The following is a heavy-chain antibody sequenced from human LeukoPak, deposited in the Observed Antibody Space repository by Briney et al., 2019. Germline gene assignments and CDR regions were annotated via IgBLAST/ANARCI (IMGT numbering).Heavy chain of an antibody. CDR2: IYHSGST. CDR1: GYSISSGFY. CDR3: ARHAGYYYYMDV. Sequence: SETLSLTCAVSGYSISSGFYWGWIRPPPGEGLEWIGSIYHSGSTYYNPSLKSRVTISVDTSKNQFSLKLSSATAADTAVYYCARHAGYYYYMDVWGKGTTVTVSS. J-gene: IGHJ6*03. V-gene: IGHV4-38-2*01. D-gene: IGHD1-14*01.